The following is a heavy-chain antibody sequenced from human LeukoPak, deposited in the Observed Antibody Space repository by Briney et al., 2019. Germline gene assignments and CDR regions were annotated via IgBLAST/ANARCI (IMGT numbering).Heavy chain of an antibody. CDR2: IKQDGSEK. CDR1: GFTFSSYW. V-gene: IGHV3-7*01. Sequence: GGSLRLSCAASGFTFSSYWMSWVRQAPGKGLEWVANIKQDGSEKYYMDSVKGRFAISRGNAKNSLYLQMNSLRADDTALYYCAREVSGGSWFDYWGQGTLVTVSS. D-gene: IGHD2-15*01. J-gene: IGHJ4*02. CDR3: AREVSGGSWFDY.